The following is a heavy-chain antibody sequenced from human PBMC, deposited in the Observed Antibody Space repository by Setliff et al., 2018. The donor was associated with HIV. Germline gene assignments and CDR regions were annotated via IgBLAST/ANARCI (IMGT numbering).Heavy chain of an antibody. Sequence: LSLTCTVYGGSFSGYYWSWIRQPPGKGLEWIGEIKHSGSTNYSPSLKSRVTISVDTSKNQFSLKLNSVTAADTDTYDCARGLGGGYDRPFDYWGQVSLVNVSP. V-gene: IGHV4-34*01. D-gene: IGHD5-12*01. CDR1: GGSFSGYY. CDR3: ARGLGGGYDRPFDY. CDR2: IKHSGST. J-gene: IGHJ4*02.